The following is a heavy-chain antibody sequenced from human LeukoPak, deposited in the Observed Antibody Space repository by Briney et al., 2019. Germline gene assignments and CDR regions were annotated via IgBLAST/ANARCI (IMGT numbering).Heavy chain of an antibody. CDR2: IKQDGSEK. V-gene: IGHV3-7*03. CDR1: GFTFSSYW. J-gene: IGHJ4*02. D-gene: IGHD1-26*01. CDR3: AKRVGATTTYYFDY. Sequence: GGSLRLSCAASGFTFSSYWMSWVRQAPGKGLEWVANIKQDGSEKYYVDSVKGRFTISRDNSKNTLYLQMNSLRAEDTAVYYCAKRVGATTTYYFDYWGQGTLVTVSS.